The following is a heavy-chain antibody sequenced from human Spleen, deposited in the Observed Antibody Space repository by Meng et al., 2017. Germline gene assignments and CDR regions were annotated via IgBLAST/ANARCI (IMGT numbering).Heavy chain of an antibody. D-gene: IGHD6-13*01. CDR2: INWDGGAT. V-gene: IGHV3-43*01. CDR1: GFSFDDYT. J-gene: IGHJ4*02. CDR3: AKGPIYSGSYYSSYFYY. Sequence: GSLRLSCVSSGFSFDDYTMHWVRQTPGKGLEWVSLINWDGGATFYADSVKGRFTISRDNSKNSLFLQMNSLTTDDTAFYYCAKGPIYSGSYYSSYFYYLSQGTLVTVSS.